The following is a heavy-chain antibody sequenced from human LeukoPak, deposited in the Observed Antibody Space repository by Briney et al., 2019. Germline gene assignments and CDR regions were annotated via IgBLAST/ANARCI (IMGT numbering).Heavy chain of an antibody. Sequence: PGGSLRLSCAASGFTFSSYAMHWVRQAPGKGLEWVAVISYDGSNKYYADSVKGRFTISRDNSKNTLYLQMNSLRAEDTAVYYCARVGVTAAAIGDFDYWGQGTLVTVSS. CDR3: ARVGVTAAAIGDFDY. CDR2: ISYDGSNK. J-gene: IGHJ4*02. CDR1: GFTFSSYA. V-gene: IGHV3-30-3*01. D-gene: IGHD2-2*01.